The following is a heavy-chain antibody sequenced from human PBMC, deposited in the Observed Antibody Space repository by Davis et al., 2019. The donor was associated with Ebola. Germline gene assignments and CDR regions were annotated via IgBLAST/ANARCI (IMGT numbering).Heavy chain of an antibody. CDR3: ARSRPTSDNWSPFDY. D-gene: IGHD1-1*01. CDR1: GFSITTSGVG. J-gene: IGHJ4*02. Sequence: SGPTLVKPTQTLTLTCTLSGFSITTSGVGVGWIRQPPGKALEWLAVIFWDGDKWYNYSPSLKSRLTITKDTSKNQVVFRMTHMDPLDTATYYCARSRPTSDNWSPFDYWGQGTLVTVSS. CDR2: IFWDGDK. V-gene: IGHV2-5*02.